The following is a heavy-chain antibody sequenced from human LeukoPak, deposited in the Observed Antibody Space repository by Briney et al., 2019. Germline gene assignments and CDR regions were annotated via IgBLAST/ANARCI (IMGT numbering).Heavy chain of an antibody. CDR2: ISSSSSYI. CDR3: ARDLYYYGSGSYYGY. V-gene: IGHV3-21*01. J-gene: IGHJ4*02. CDR1: GFTFSSYS. D-gene: IGHD3-10*01. Sequence: GGSLRLSCAASGFTFSSYSMNWVRQAPGKGLEWVSSISSSSSYIYYADSVKGRFTISRDNAKNSLYLQMNSLRAEDTAVYYCARDLYYYGSGSYYGYWGQETLVTVSS.